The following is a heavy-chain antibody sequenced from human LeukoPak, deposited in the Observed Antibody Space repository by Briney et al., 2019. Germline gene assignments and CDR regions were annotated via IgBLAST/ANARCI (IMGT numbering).Heavy chain of an antibody. D-gene: IGHD1-26*01. J-gene: IGHJ6*04. CDR3: ARGASPGGRYYYYGMDV. V-gene: IGHV3-13*05. Sequence: GGSLRLSCAASGFTFSSYDIHWVRQATGKGLEWVSAIGTAGDPYYPGSVKGRFTISRENAKNSLYLQMNSLRAGDTAVYYCARGASPGGRYYYYGMDVWGKGTTVTVSS. CDR2: IGTAGDP. CDR1: GFTFSSYD.